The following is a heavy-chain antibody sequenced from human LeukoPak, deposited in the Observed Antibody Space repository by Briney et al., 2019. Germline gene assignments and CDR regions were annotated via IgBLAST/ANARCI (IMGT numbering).Heavy chain of an antibody. J-gene: IGHJ4*02. Sequence: GGSLRLSCSASGFTFSSYAMHWVRQAPGKGLEYVSAISSNGGSTYYADSVKGRFTISRDNSKNTLYLQMSSQRAEDTAVYYCVKAAGYDFWSGYYLFDYWGQGTLVTVSS. V-gene: IGHV3-64D*09. CDR3: VKAAGYDFWSGYYLFDY. D-gene: IGHD3-3*01. CDR2: ISSNGGST. CDR1: GFTFSSYA.